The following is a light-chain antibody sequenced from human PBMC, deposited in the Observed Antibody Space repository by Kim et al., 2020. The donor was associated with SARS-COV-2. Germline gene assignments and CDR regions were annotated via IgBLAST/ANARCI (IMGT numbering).Light chain of an antibody. Sequence: LSPGERATLSCRASRSVTTNVAWYHQKPGQPPRLLTYDASNRATGIPARFSGSGSGTEFTLTISSLEPEDFAVYYCQQRESWPLTFGGGTKVDIK. CDR3: QQRESWPLT. J-gene: IGKJ4*01. V-gene: IGKV3-11*01. CDR2: DAS. CDR1: RSVTTN.